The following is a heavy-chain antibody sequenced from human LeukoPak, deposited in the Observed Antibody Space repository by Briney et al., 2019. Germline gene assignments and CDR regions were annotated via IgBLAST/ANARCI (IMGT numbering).Heavy chain of an antibody. D-gene: IGHD1-26*01. V-gene: IGHV1-69*04. Sequence: SVNVSCKASGVTFSIYAISWVRQAPGQGLEWMGRIIPILGIANYAQQFQGRVTITADNSTSTAYLELSSLRSEATALSCCVREGPDSGSFPYYYDYGMDVWGQGTTVTVSS. CDR3: VREGPDSGSFPYYYDYGMDV. CDR2: IIPILGIA. J-gene: IGHJ6*02. CDR1: GVTFSIYA.